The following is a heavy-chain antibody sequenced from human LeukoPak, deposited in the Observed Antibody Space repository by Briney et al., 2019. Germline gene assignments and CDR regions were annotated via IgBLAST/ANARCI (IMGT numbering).Heavy chain of an antibody. D-gene: IGHD3-3*01. J-gene: IGHJ6*02. CDR1: GFTFSSYG. V-gene: IGHV3-33*01. CDR3: ARDMNPYDFWSGYLVPSYYYYGMDV. CDR2: IWYDGSNK. Sequence: PGRSLRLSCAASGFTFSSYGMHWVRQAPGKGLEWVAVIWYDGSNKYYADSVKGRFTISRDNYKNTLYMEMKRVRGEDTAVYYCARDMNPYDFWSGYLVPSYYYYGMDVWGQGTTVTVSS.